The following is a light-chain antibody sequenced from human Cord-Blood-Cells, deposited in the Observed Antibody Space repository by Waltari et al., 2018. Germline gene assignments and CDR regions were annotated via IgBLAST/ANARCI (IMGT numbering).Light chain of an antibody. CDR2: ENN. J-gene: IGLJ3*02. CDR3: GTWDSSLSAWV. V-gene: IGLV1-51*02. CDR1: SPNIGNNY. Sequence: QSVLTQPPSVSAAPGQKVTISCSGSSPNIGNNYVSWYQHPPGTAPKLLIYENNKRPSWSPARFSGSKSGTSATLGITGLQTGDEADYYCGTWDSSLSAWVFGGGTKLTVL.